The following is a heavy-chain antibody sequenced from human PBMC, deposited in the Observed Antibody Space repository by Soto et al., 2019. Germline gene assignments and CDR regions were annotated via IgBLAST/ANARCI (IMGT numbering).Heavy chain of an antibody. CDR3: ARDDVLGDRGRCYGVPWAV. CDR2: IQSGGPT. J-gene: IGHJ6*04. Sequence: EVHLVESGGGLVQPGGSLRLSCAASGFTVSSKYMSWVRQAPGKGLEWVSLIQSGGPTYYADSVKGRFTSSRDTSENTLHLQMDSLRAEDTAVYYCARDDVLGDRGRCYGVPWAVWRKGTTVTVSS. V-gene: IGHV3-66*01. CDR1: GFTVSSKY. D-gene: IGHD1-26*01.